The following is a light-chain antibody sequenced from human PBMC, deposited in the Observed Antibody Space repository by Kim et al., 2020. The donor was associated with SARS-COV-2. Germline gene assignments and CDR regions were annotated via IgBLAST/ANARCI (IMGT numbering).Light chain of an antibody. CDR3: QAWDTSTGV. CDR1: KLGDKY. V-gene: IGLV3-1*01. J-gene: IGLJ3*02. Sequence: VAPGQKAKITRSGDKLGDKYACWYQQRPGQSPVLVIYQDNKRPSGIPERFSGSNSGNTATLTISGTQAMDEADYFCQAWDTSTGVFGGGTKLTVL. CDR2: QDN.